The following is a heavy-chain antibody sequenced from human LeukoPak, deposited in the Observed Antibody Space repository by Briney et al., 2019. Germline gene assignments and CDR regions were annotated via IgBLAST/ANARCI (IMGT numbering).Heavy chain of an antibody. CDR1: GFTFSNYA. CDR2: INPDGGSS. CDR3: ARSGVATCHY. V-gene: IGHV3-23*01. Sequence: PGGSLRLSCQASGFTFSNYAMSWGREGPGEGRVGVSSINPDGGSSFFAGSVKGRFTISRDDSRSVVYLQMNSLSAEDTAVYYCARSGVATCHYWGQGILVTVSS. J-gene: IGHJ4*02. D-gene: IGHD3-10*01.